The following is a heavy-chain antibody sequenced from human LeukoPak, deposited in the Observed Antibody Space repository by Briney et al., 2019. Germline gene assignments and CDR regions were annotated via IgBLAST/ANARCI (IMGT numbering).Heavy chain of an antibody. CDR3: ARGDLDYYDSSGYPNWFDP. CDR1: GFTFSSYA. J-gene: IGHJ5*02. D-gene: IGHD3-22*01. V-gene: IGHV3-23*01. CDR2: ISGRGDST. Sequence: PGGSLRLSCAASGFTFSSYAMNWVRQAPGKGLEWVSTISGRGDSTYYADSVKGRFTISRDNAKNSLYLQMNSLRAEDTAVYYCARGDLDYYDSSGYPNWFDPWGQGTLVTVSS.